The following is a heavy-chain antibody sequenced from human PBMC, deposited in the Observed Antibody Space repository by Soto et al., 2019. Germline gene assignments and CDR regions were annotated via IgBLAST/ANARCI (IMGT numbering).Heavy chain of an antibody. CDR2: IKAYSGNT. D-gene: IGHD4-17*01. CDR3: AIAVYGDDVY. Sequence: QLPLVQSGPEAKKPGASVKVSCKASGYTFATSTISWLRQAPGQGPEWMGWIKAYSGNTNYAQKLQGRLTMTTDTSTSTAYRELRSLTTDDTAIYYCAIAVYGDDVYWGQGTLVTVSS. V-gene: IGHV1-18*01. CDR1: GYTFATST. J-gene: IGHJ4*02.